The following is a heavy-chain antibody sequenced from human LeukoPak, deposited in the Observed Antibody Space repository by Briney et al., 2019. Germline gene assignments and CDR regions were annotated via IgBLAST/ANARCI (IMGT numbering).Heavy chain of an antibody. CDR1: GFTFSSYS. V-gene: IGHV3-21*01. D-gene: IGHD1-26*01. CDR2: ISSSSSYI. CDR3: ARDWIVGATIPFDY. J-gene: IGHJ4*02. Sequence: PGGSLRLSCAASGFTFSSYSMNWVRQAPGKGLKWVSSISSSSSYIYYADSVKGRFTISRDNAKNSLYLQMNSLRAEDTAVYYCARDWIVGATIPFDYWGQGTLVTVSS.